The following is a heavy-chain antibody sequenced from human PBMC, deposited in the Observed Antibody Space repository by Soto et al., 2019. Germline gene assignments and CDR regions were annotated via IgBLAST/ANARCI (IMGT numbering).Heavy chain of an antibody. CDR2: IIPIFGTA. V-gene: IGHV1-69*01. Sequence: QVQLVQSGAEVKKPGSSVKVSCKASGGTFSSYAISWVRQAPGQGLEWMGGIIPIFGTANYAQKFQGRVTITEDESTSTAYMELSSLRSEDTAVYYCARAAQPTLKYSNYGQLDYWGQGTLVTVSS. D-gene: IGHD4-4*01. J-gene: IGHJ4*02. CDR3: ARAAQPTLKYSNYGQLDY. CDR1: GGTFSSYA.